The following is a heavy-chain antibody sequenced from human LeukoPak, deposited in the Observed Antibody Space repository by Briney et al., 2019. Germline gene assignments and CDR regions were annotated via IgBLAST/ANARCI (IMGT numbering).Heavy chain of an antibody. D-gene: IGHD3-22*01. J-gene: IGHJ6*02. CDR2: IYYSGRP. CDR3: VRHYYDSTGFDRSYYYYGMDV. Sequence: SETLSPTCTVSGDSISSSSSYWGWVRQPPGKGLEWIGSIYYSGRPYYSPSLRSRVTMSVDTSKNQFSLKLSSVTAADTAVYYCVRHYYDSTGFDRSYYYYGMDVWGHGTVVTVSS. CDR1: GDSISSSSSY. V-gene: IGHV4-39*01.